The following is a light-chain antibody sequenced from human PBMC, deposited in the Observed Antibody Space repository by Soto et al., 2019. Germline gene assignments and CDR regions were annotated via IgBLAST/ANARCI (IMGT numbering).Light chain of an antibody. Sequence: QSALTQPRSVSGSPGQSVTISCTGTSSDVGNYNYVSWYQQHPGKAPKLMIYGVSNRPSGVSNRFSGSKSGNTASLTISGLQADDEADYYCSSHTISSALQVFGTGTRSPS. CDR3: SSHTISSALQV. V-gene: IGLV2-14*01. J-gene: IGLJ1*01. CDR1: SSDVGNYNY. CDR2: GVS.